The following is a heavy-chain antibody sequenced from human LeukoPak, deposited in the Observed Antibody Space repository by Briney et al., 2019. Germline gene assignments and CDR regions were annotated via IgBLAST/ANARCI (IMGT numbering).Heavy chain of an antibody. CDR3: AREHDFLTSDGYFDY. CDR1: GGTFSSYT. Sequence: ASVKVSCKASGGTFSSYTISWVRQAPGQGLEWMGRIIPILGIANYAQKFQGGVTITADKSTSTANMELSSLRSEDTAVYYCAREHDFLTSDGYFDYWGQGTMVTVSS. J-gene: IGHJ4*02. V-gene: IGHV1-69*04. D-gene: IGHD3-9*01. CDR2: IIPILGIA.